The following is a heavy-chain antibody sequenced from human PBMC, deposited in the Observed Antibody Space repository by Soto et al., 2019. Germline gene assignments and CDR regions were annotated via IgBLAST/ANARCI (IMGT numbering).Heavy chain of an antibody. V-gene: IGHV1-3*01. CDR2: INAGNGNT. Sequence: EASVKVSFKASGYTFTSYAMHWVRQAPGQRLEWMGWINAGNGNTKYSQKFQGRVTITRDTSASTAYMELSSLRSEDTAVYYCARNRDYYDTLLSYWGQGTLVTVSS. CDR1: GYTFTSYA. D-gene: IGHD3-22*01. J-gene: IGHJ4*02. CDR3: ARNRDYYDTLLSY.